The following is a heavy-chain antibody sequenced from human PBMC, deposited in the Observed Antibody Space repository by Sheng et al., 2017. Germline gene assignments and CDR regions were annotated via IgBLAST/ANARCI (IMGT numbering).Heavy chain of an antibody. CDR1: GYSISSGYY. CDR3: ARGDDSSGYYLDAFDI. D-gene: IGHD3-22*01. J-gene: IGHJ3*02. CDR2: IYHSGST. V-gene: IGHV4-38-2*02. Sequence: QVQLQESGPGLVKPSETLSLTCTVSGYSISSGYYWGWIRQPPGKGLEWIGSIYHSGSTYYNPSLKSRVTISVDTSKNQFSLKLSSVTAADTAVYYCARGDDSSGYYLDAFDIWGQGTMVTVSS.